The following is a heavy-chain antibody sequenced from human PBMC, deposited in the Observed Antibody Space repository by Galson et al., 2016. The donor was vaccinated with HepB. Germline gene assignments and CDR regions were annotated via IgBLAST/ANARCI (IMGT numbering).Heavy chain of an antibody. J-gene: IGHJ3*02. Sequence: QSGAEVKKPGDSLRISCKASGYSFNRYWISWVRQMPGKGLEWMGRIDPSDSYTNYSPSFEGHVTISSDKSIATAYLQWTSLKASDTPMYYCARHRSMIAPPLFDIWGQGIMVTVSS. D-gene: IGHD2-21*01. CDR1: GYSFNRYW. V-gene: IGHV5-10-1*01. CDR2: IDPSDSYT. CDR3: ARHRSMIAPPLFDI.